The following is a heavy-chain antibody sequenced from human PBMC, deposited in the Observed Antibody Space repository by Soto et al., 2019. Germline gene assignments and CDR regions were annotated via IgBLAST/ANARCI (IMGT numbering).Heavy chain of an antibody. V-gene: IGHV1-2*04. CDR2: VNPKRGDA. J-gene: IGHJ2*01. CDR3: ARDPGLPGRYWYFDL. CDR1: GYKFTDYY. D-gene: IGHD3-9*01. Sequence: QVVLVQSGAEVKKPGDSVKVSCKSSGYKFTDYYIHWVRQAPGQGPEWMGWVNPKRGDAVYAQKFQGWVTMTRDTGTTTAYLEVNRLKPDDTAVYFCARDPGLPGRYWYFDLWGRGTLVTVSS.